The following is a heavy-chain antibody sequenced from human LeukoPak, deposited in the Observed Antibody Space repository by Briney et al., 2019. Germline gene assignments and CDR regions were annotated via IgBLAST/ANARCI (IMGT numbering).Heavy chain of an antibody. Sequence: SETLSLTCTVSGGSISSYYWSWIRQPPGKGLEWIGYIYYSGSTNYNPSLKSRVTISVDTSKNQFSLKLSSVTAADTAVYYCARHQRYYYDSSGSYYFDYWGQGTLVTVSS. CDR2: IYYSGST. CDR3: ARHQRYYYDSSGSYYFDY. V-gene: IGHV4-59*01. CDR1: GGSISSYY. J-gene: IGHJ4*02. D-gene: IGHD3-22*01.